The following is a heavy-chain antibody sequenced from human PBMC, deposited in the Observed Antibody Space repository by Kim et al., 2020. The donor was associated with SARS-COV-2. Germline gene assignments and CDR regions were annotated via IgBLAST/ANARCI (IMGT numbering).Heavy chain of an antibody. D-gene: IGHD3-22*01. J-gene: IGHJ4*01. Sequence: AQKFQGRVTITADESSSTAYMELNSLTSEDTAVYYCARALTLIVDYFFDYWGQGTLVTVSS. CDR3: ARALTLIVDYFFDY. V-gene: IGHV1-69*01.